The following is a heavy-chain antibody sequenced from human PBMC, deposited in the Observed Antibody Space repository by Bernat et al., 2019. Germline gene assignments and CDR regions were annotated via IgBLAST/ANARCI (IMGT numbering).Heavy chain of an antibody. CDR3: AREESDLYCSSTGCRMWYGMDV. J-gene: IGHJ6*02. Sequence: QVQLVESGGGVVQPGRSLRLSCAASGFTFSSYGMHWVRQAPGKGLEWVAVIWYDGSNKYYADSVKGRFTISRDNSKNTLYLQMNSLRAEDTAVYYCAREESDLYCSSTGCRMWYGMDVWGQGTPVTVSS. V-gene: IGHV3-33*01. D-gene: IGHD2-2*01. CDR2: IWYDGSNK. CDR1: GFTFSSYG.